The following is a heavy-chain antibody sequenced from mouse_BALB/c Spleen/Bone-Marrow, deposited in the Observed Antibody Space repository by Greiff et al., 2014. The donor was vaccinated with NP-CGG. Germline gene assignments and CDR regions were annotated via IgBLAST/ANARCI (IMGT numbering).Heavy chain of an antibody. Sequence: QVQLQQSGPGLVAPSQSLSITCTVSGFSLTSYGVHWVRQPPGKGPEWLGVIWAGGSTNYNSALMSRLSISKDNSKSQVFLKMNSLQTDDTAMYYCARDGDYDEGAWFAYWGQGTLVTVSA. D-gene: IGHD2-4*01. J-gene: IGHJ3*01. CDR2: IWAGGST. V-gene: IGHV2-9*02. CDR3: ARDGDYDEGAWFAY. CDR1: GFSLTSYG.